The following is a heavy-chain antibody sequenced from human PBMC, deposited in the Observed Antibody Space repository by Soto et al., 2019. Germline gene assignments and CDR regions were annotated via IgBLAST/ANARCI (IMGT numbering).Heavy chain of an antibody. CDR2: MNPNSGNT. CDR1: GYTFTSYD. Sequence: QVQLVQSGAEVKKPGASVKVSCKASGYTFTSYDINWVRQATGQGLEWMGWMNPNSGNTGYAQKFQGRVTMTRNTSISTGYMELRSLRSGDTGVDFFARARRIATEFDPWGQGTLVTVSS. CDR3: ARARRIATEFDP. J-gene: IGHJ5*02. D-gene: IGHD2-21*01. V-gene: IGHV1-8*01.